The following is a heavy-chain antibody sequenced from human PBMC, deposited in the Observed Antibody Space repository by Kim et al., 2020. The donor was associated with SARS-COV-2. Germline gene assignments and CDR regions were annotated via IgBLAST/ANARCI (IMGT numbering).Heavy chain of an antibody. J-gene: IGHJ4*02. Sequence: GGSLRLSCAASGFTFSSYGMHWVRQAPGKGLEWVAVISYDGSNKYYADSVKGRFTISRDNSKNTLYLQMNSLRAEDTAVYYCAKDRRGYSYGYDYFDYWGQGTLVTVSS. CDR3: AKDRRGYSYGYDYFDY. V-gene: IGHV3-30*18. D-gene: IGHD5-18*01. CDR1: GFTFSSYG. CDR2: ISYDGSNK.